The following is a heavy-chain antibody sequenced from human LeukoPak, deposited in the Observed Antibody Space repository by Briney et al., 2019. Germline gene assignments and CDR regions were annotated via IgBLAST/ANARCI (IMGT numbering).Heavy chain of an antibody. CDR3: ATDCIRAATKAIDY. J-gene: IGHJ4*02. V-gene: IGHV3-21*01. Sequence: PGGSLRLSCAASGFIFSTSSMNWVRQAPGKGLEWVSSISSSSSYIYYADSVKGRFTISRDNAKNSLYLQMNSLRAEDTAVYYCATDCIRAATKAIDYWGQGTPVTVSS. CDR1: GFIFSTSS. D-gene: IGHD3-10*01. CDR2: ISSSSSYI.